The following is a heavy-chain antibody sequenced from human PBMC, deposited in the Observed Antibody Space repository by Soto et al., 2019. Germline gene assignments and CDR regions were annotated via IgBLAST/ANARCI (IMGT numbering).Heavy chain of an antibody. D-gene: IGHD2-8*02. Sequence: PGGSLRLSCAASGFTFSSYAMHWVRQAPGKGLEYVSAISSNGGSTYYADSVKGRFTISRDNSKNTLYLQMGSLRAEDMAVYYCARESVLGKLDYWGQGTLVTVSS. CDR1: GFTFSSYA. V-gene: IGHV3-64*02. CDR2: ISSNGGST. CDR3: ARESVLGKLDY. J-gene: IGHJ4*02.